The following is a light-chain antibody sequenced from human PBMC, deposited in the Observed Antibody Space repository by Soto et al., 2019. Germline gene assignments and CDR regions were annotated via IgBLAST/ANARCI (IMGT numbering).Light chain of an antibody. CDR2: AAS. J-gene: IGKJ4*01. CDR1: QSVSSSY. V-gene: IGKV3-20*01. Sequence: EIVLTQSPGTLSLSPGERATLSCRTSQSVSSSYLAWYQQKPGQAPRLLIYAASSRATGIADRFSGSGSGTDFTLTISRLEPEDFAVYYCQQYSMLPLTFGGGTKVDIK. CDR3: QQYSMLPLT.